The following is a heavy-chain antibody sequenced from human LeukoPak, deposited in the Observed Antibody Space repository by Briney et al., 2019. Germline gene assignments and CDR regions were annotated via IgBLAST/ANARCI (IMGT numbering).Heavy chain of an antibody. CDR1: GSTFSSYG. CDR3: AKDLYYGSGSYYMDV. V-gene: IGHV3-33*06. D-gene: IGHD3-10*01. CDR2: IWYDGSNK. Sequence: GGSLRLSCAASGSTFSSYGMHWVRQAPGKGLEWVAVIWYDGSNKYYADSVKGRFTISRDNSKNTLYLQMNSLRAEDTAVYYCAKDLYYGSGSYYMDVWGKGTTVTVSS. J-gene: IGHJ6*03.